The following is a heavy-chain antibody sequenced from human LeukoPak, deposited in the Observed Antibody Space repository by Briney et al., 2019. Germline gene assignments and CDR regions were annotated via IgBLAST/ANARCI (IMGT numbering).Heavy chain of an antibody. J-gene: IGHJ3*02. V-gene: IGHV4-34*01. D-gene: IGHD3-3*01. CDR2: INHSGST. CDR1: GGSFSGYY. Sequence: PSETLSLTCAVYGGSFSGYYWSWIRQPPGKGLEWIGEINHSGSTNYNPSLKSRVTISVDTSKNQFSLKLSSVTAADTAVYYCARGVWGYYDFWSGALDAFDIWGQGTMVTVSS. CDR3: ARGVWGYYDFWSGALDAFDI.